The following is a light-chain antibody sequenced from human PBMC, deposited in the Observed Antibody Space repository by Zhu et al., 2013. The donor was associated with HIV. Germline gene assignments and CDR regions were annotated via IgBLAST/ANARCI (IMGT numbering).Light chain of an antibody. J-gene: IGKJ5*01. V-gene: IGKV2-28*01. Sequence: DIVMTQPPLSLPVTPGEPASISCRSSQSLLHSNGYNYLDWYLQKPGQSPQLLIYLGSNRASGVPDRFSGSGSGTDFTLKISRVEAEDVGVYYCMQALQTPITFSQGTRLEIK. CDR3: MQALQTPIT. CDR1: QSLLHSNGYNY. CDR2: LGS.